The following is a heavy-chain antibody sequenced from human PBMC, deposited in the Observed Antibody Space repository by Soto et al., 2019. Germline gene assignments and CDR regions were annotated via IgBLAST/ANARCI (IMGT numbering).Heavy chain of an antibody. V-gene: IGHV4-39*01. CDR1: GDSISGSPYF. CDR3: ARLQAAVPHY. CDR2: IFYDGYT. D-gene: IGHD6-13*01. J-gene: IGHJ4*02. Sequence: QLQLQESGPGLVMPSETLSLTCTVSGDSISGSPYFWGWIRQPPGKRLEWIGSIFYDGYTVYSPSLQSRVTISVDTSKNQFSLRLTSVAAADTALYFCARLQAAVPHYWGQGTLVTVSS.